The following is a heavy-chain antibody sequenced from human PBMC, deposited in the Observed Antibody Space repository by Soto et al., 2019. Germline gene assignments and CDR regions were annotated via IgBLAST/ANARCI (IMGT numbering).Heavy chain of an antibody. Sequence: EVQLLESGGGLVQPGGSLRLSCAASGFTFSSYAMSWVRQAPGKGLEWVSALSGSGGSTYYADSVKGRFTISRDNSKTTLYLQMNSLSAEDPAVHYCAKPLRGSSFDYWGRGPLVTVSS. CDR1: GFTFSSYA. CDR2: LSGSGGST. V-gene: IGHV3-23*01. D-gene: IGHD3-16*01. J-gene: IGHJ4*02. CDR3: AKPLRGSSFDY.